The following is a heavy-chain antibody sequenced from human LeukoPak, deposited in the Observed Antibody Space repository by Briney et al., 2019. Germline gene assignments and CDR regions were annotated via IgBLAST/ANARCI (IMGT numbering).Heavy chain of an antibody. CDR1: GFTFSSYG. V-gene: IGHV3-23*01. Sequence: GGSLRLSCAASGFTFSSYGMHWVRQAPGKGLEWVSAISGSGGSTYYADSGKGRFAIFRDYSKNTLYLQMNSLGAEDTAVYYCAKDGLPGQVAGRFDYWGQGTLVTVSS. CDR3: AKDGLPGQVAGRFDY. J-gene: IGHJ4*02. D-gene: IGHD5-12*01. CDR2: ISGSGGST.